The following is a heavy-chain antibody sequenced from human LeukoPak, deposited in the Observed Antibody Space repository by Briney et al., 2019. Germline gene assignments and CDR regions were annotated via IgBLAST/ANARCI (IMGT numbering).Heavy chain of an antibody. CDR1: GYTFTGYY. Sequence: ASAKVSCKASGYTFTGYYIHWVRQAPGQGLEWMGWINPNTGGTKYSQKFQGRVTMTRDTSISTAYTDLSRLTSDDTAVYYCARFNIVVVPAARDYYYYMDVWGKGTTVTISS. D-gene: IGHD2-2*01. CDR2: INPNTGGT. V-gene: IGHV1-2*02. J-gene: IGHJ6*03. CDR3: ARFNIVVVPAARDYYYYMDV.